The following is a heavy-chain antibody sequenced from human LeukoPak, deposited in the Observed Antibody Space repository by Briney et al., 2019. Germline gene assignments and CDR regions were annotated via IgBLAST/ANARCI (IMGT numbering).Heavy chain of an antibody. V-gene: IGHV3-74*01. D-gene: IGHD6-13*01. Sequence: GGSLRLSCAASGFTFTNYWMHWVRQAPGMGLVWVSRLPPDELGIIYADSVKGRFTVSRDNAKNTVYLQMNSLRAEDTAVYYCARDQVAAAGYYYYGMDVWGQGTTVTVSS. CDR3: ARDQVAAAGYYYYGMDV. J-gene: IGHJ6*02. CDR2: LPPDELGI. CDR1: GFTFTNYW.